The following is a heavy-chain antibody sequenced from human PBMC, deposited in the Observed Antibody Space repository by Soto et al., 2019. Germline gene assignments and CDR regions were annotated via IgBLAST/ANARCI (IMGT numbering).Heavy chain of an antibody. CDR3: ARDLAPYYYDSSGSATNWFDP. D-gene: IGHD3-22*01. V-gene: IGHV1-69*13. CDR1: GYTFTSYG. J-gene: IGHJ5*02. Sequence: GASVKVSCKASGYTFTSYGISWVRQAPEQGLEWMGGIIPIFGTANYAQKFQGRVTITADESTSTAYMELSSLRSEDTAVYYCARDLAPYYYDSSGSATNWFDPWGQGTLVTVSS. CDR2: IIPIFGTA.